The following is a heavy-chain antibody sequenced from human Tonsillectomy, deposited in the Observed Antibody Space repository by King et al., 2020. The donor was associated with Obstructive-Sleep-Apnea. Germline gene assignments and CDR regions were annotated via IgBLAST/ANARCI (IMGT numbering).Heavy chain of an antibody. CDR3: AKEGGGSGVYWVDS. CDR1: GVTFTTYA. J-gene: IGHJ4*02. D-gene: IGHD3-10*01. V-gene: IGHV3-23*04. Sequence: VQLVESGGGLVQPGGSLRLSCSASGVTFTTYAISWFRQAPGKGLEWVSAINRRGTTFYAGSVRGRFTIPRDNSKYTVDLQVNSLRAEDTAIYYCAKEGGGSGVYWVDSWGQGTLVTVSS. CDR2: INRRGTT.